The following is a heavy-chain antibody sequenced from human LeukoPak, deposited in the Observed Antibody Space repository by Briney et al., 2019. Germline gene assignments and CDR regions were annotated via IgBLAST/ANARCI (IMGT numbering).Heavy chain of an antibody. V-gene: IGHV4-59*08. J-gene: IGHJ4*02. CDR1: GGSISTYY. CDR3: TRHAGGIAAAGTRPFDY. Sequence: SETLSLTCTVSGGSISTYYWSWIRQPPGKGLEWIGYIHYSGSTNYNPSLKSRVAISVDTSKNQFSLKLSSVTAADTAVFYCTRHAGGIAAAGTRPFDYWGQGTLVTVSS. CDR2: IHYSGST. D-gene: IGHD6-13*01.